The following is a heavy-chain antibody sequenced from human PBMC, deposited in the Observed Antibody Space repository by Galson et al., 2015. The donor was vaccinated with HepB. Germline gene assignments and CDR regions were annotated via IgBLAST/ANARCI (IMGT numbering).Heavy chain of an antibody. J-gene: IGHJ4*02. CDR2: ISYDGTNK. CDR3: AREGEYFFGY. Sequence: SLRLSCAASGFIFSSYALHWVRQAPGKGLEWVAYISYDGTNKHYADSVKGRFTISRDKSKNTLYLHMNSQREEDTAVYYCAREGEYFFGYWGQGTLVTVSS. CDR1: GFIFSSYA. V-gene: IGHV3-30*04.